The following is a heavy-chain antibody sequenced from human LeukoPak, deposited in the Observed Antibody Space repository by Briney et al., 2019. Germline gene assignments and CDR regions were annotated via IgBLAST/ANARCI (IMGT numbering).Heavy chain of an antibody. CDR1: GFSFSTSE. Sequence: GGSLRLSCAASGFSFSTSEMKWVRQAPGKGLECISYISSSGSYIHYADSVKGRFTISRDNAKNSLYLQMSSLRVEDTALYYCARVRKDGYSYGFYDLWGQGTLVTVSS. J-gene: IGHJ5*02. V-gene: IGHV3-48*03. CDR2: ISSSGSYI. CDR3: ARVRKDGYSYGFYDL. D-gene: IGHD5-18*01.